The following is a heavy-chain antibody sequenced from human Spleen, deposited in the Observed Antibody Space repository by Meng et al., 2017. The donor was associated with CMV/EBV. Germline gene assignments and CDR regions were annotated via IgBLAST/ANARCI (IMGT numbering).Heavy chain of an antibody. Sequence: ASVKVSCKVSGYTLTELSRHWVRQAPGKGLEWMGGFDPEDGETIYAQKFQGRVTMTEDTSTDTAYMELSSLRSDDTAVYYCARVRYREQLVPLDYWGQGTLVTVSS. D-gene: IGHD6-6*01. CDR1: GYTLTELS. V-gene: IGHV1-24*01. CDR3: ARVRYREQLVPLDY. J-gene: IGHJ4*02. CDR2: FDPEDGET.